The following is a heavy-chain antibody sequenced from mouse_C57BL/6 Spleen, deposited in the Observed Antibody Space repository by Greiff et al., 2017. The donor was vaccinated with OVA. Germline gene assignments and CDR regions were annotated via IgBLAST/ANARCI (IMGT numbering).Heavy chain of an antibody. D-gene: IGHD2-5*01. V-gene: IGHV1-64*01. CDR2: IHPNSGST. Sequence: QVQLKQPGAELVKPGASVKLSCKASGYTFTSYWMHWVKQRPGQGLEWIGMIHPNSGSTNYNEKFKSKATLTVDKSSSTAYMQLSSLTSEDSAVYYCVSYYSNPFAYWGQGTLVTVSA. J-gene: IGHJ3*01. CDR3: VSYYSNPFAY. CDR1: GYTFTSYW.